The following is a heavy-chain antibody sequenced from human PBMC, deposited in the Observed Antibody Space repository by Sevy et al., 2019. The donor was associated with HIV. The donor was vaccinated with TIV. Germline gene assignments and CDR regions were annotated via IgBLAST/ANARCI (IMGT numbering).Heavy chain of an antibody. J-gene: IGHJ4*02. V-gene: IGHV3-30*04. D-gene: IGHD2-15*01. Sequence: GGSLRLSCAASGFSLSDHAVSWVRQTPGKGLEWLAVITYNGRNQYYADSVKGRFTISKDDSKNTLYLQLNSLRAEDTAVYYCATFVGYCGGGRFSIIDFWGQGTLVTVSS. CDR1: GFSLSDHA. CDR3: ATFVGYCGGGRFSIIDF. CDR2: ITYNGRNQ.